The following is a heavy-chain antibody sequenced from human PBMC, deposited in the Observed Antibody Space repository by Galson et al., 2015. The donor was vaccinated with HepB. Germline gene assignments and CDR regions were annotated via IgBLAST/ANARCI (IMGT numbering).Heavy chain of an antibody. CDR2: ISGSGGST. J-gene: IGHJ4*02. CDR3: AEDGGQAMAKGFDC. V-gene: IGHV3-23*01. Sequence: SLRLSCAASGFTLSSYAMSWVRQAPGKGLEWVSAISGSGGSTYYADSVKGRFTISRDNSKNPLYLQMNSLRAEDTAVDYGAEDGGQAMAKGFDCWGQGTLVTVSS. D-gene: IGHD5-18*01. CDR1: GFTLSSYA.